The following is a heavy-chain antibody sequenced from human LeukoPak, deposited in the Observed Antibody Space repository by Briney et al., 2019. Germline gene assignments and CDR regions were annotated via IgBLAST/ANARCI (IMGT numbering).Heavy chain of an antibody. Sequence: PGRSLRLSCAASGFTFSSYGMHWVRQAPGKGLEWVAVISYDGSNKYYADSVKGRFTISRDNSKNTLYLQMNSLRAEDTAVYYCAKEMIVASLDYWGQGTLVTVSS. J-gene: IGHJ4*02. CDR1: GFTFSSYG. CDR3: AKEMIVASLDY. V-gene: IGHV3-30*18. D-gene: IGHD3-22*01. CDR2: ISYDGSNK.